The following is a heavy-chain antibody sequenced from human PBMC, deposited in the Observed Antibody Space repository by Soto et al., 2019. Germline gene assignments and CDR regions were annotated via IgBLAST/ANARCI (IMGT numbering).Heavy chain of an antibody. D-gene: IGHD5-18*01. Sequence: EVQLVESGGGLVQPGGSLRLSCAASGLTLNNYWMTWVRQAPGKGLEWVASIKEDGSEIRYVDSVKGRFTISRDNAKNSLYLQMHSLTAEDTALSHCTTCTSNTALPLWGQGTLVIVSS. CDR2: IKEDGSEI. J-gene: IGHJ4*02. CDR1: GLTLNNYW. V-gene: IGHV3-7*05. CDR3: TTCTSNTALPL.